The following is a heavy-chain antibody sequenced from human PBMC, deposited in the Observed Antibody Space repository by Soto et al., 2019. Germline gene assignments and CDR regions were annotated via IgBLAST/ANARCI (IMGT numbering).Heavy chain of an antibody. Sequence: EVQLLESGGGLVQPGGSLRLSCAASGFTFSSYAMSWVRQAPGKGLEWVSAISGSGGSTYYADSVKGRFTISRDNSKNTLYLQMNSLRAEDTAVYYCAKPYYYDSSGYYELVYFDYWGQGTLVTVSS. D-gene: IGHD3-22*01. CDR1: GFTFSSYA. CDR2: ISGSGGST. CDR3: AKPYYYDSSGYYELVYFDY. J-gene: IGHJ4*02. V-gene: IGHV3-23*01.